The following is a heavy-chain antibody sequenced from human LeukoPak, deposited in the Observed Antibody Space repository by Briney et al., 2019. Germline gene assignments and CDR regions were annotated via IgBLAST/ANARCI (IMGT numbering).Heavy chain of an antibody. CDR2: IYYSGST. J-gene: IGHJ4*02. Sequence: PSETLSHTCTVSGGSISSGGYYWSWIRQHPGKGLEGIGYIYYSGSTYYNPSLKSRVTISVDTSKNQFSLKLSSVTATDTAVYYCARRTYYYDSSGYYWWNFDYWGQGTLVTVSS. CDR3: ARRTYYYDSSGYYWWNFDY. CDR1: GGSISSGGYY. V-gene: IGHV4-31*03. D-gene: IGHD3-22*01.